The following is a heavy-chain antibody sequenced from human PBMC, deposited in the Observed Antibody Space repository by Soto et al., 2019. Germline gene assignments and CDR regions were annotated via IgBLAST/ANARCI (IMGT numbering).Heavy chain of an antibody. J-gene: IGHJ6*02. D-gene: IGHD6-13*01. CDR2: ISYDGSNK. CDR3: ARDQRIAAAAPYYYYGMDV. V-gene: IGHV3-30-3*01. CDR1: GVTFSSYA. Sequence: GGSLRLSCAASGVTFSSYAMHWVRQAPGKGLEWVAVISYDGSNKYYADSVKGRFTISRDNSKNTLYLQMNSLRAEDTAVYYCARDQRIAAAAPYYYYGMDVWGQGTTVTVSS.